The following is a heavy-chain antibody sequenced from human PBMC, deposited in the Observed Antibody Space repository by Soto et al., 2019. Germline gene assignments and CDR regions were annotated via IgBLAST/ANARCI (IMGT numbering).Heavy chain of an antibody. D-gene: IGHD3-10*01. CDR1: GFSLSTTGVG. CDR2: IYWNDDK. CDR3: ARTYGGEFHY. Sequence: SGPTLVNPTQTLTLTCSFSGFSLSTTGVGVGWIRQPPGRTLEWLAVIYWNDDKRYSPSLKSGVTITKDTSKNQVVLTMTNMDPVDPATYYCARTYGGEFHYWGQGTLVTVSS. V-gene: IGHV2-5*01. J-gene: IGHJ4*02.